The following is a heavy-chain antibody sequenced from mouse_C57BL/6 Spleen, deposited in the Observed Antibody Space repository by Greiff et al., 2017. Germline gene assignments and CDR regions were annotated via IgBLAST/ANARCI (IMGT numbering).Heavy chain of an antibody. CDR2: IDPSDSET. CDR3: ARFTTWYFDV. D-gene: IGHD1-1*01. Sequence: QVQLQQPGAELVRPGSSVKLSCKASGYTFTSYWMHWVKQRPIQGLEWIGNIDPSDSETHYNQKFKDKATLPVDKSSSTAYMQLSSLTSEDSAVYYCARFTTWYFDVWGTGTTVTVSS. V-gene: IGHV1-52*01. J-gene: IGHJ1*03. CDR1: GYTFTSYW.